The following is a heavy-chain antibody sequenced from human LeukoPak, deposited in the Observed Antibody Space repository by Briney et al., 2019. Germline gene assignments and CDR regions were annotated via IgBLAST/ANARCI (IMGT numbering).Heavy chain of an antibody. D-gene: IGHD3-10*01. Sequence: ASVKVSCKASGYTFTSYDINWVRQATGQGLEWMGWMNPNSGNTGYAQKFQGRVTMTRNTSISTAYMELSSLRSEDTAVYYCARGDYGSGSSIYDYWGQGTLVTVSS. CDR3: ARGDYGSGSSIYDY. CDR1: GYTFTSYD. J-gene: IGHJ4*02. CDR2: MNPNSGNT. V-gene: IGHV1-8*02.